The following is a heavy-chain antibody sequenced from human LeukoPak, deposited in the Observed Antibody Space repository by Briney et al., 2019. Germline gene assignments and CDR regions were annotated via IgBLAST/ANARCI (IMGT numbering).Heavy chain of an antibody. J-gene: IGHJ3*02. Sequence: GGSLRLSCSGTGFTFSRYGIHWVRQAPGEGLEWVTVIRYDGGEEYYADSVRGRFTISRDNSKNTVYLQMNNLRAEDTALYYCARESGYNPEPVAFDIWGQGTTVTVSS. D-gene: IGHD5-24*01. CDR1: GFTFSRYG. CDR2: IRYDGGEE. CDR3: ARESGYNPEPVAFDI. V-gene: IGHV3-33*01.